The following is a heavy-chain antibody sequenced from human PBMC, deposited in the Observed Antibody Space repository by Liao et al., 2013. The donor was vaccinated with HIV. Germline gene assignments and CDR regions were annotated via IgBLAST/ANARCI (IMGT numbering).Heavy chain of an antibody. CDR1: GDIPEEFY. J-gene: IGHJ4*02. D-gene: IGHD3-22*01. V-gene: IGHV4-34*02. CDR3: ASFNTYSYVSSGYDDY. CDR2: ISHRGKT. Sequence: QVHLQQWGTGLLKPSETLSLTCAVYGDIPEEFYWSWIRQTPGTGLEWIGEISHRGKTDYNPSLKSRVSISVDTSKNQFSLKLSSVTAADTAVYYCASFNTYSYVSSGYDDYWGQGTLVTVSS.